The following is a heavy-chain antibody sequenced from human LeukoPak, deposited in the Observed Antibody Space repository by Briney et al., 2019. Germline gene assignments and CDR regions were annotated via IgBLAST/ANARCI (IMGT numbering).Heavy chain of an antibody. J-gene: IGHJ6*02. CDR2: IIPILGIA. CDR1: GGTFSSYA. Sequence: ASVKLSCKASGGTFSSYAISWVRQAPGQGLEWMGRIIPILGIANYAQKFQGRVTITADKSTSTAYMELSSLRSEDTAVYYCARDYGDYPAWFGMDVWGQGTTVTVSS. CDR3: ARDYGDYPAWFGMDV. V-gene: IGHV1-69*04. D-gene: IGHD4-17*01.